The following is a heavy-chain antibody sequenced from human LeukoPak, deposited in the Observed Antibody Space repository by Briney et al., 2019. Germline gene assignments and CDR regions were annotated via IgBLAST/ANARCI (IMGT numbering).Heavy chain of an antibody. V-gene: IGHV3-11*01. CDR3: ARYYSGSFHSPILY. Sequence: GGSLRLSCAASGFTFSDYYMSWIRQAPGKGLEWVSYISSSGSTIYYADSVKGRFTISGDNAKNSLYLQMNSLRAEDTAVYYCARYYSGSFHSPILYWGQGTLVTVYS. CDR2: ISSSGSTI. J-gene: IGHJ4*02. D-gene: IGHD1-26*01. CDR1: GFTFSDYY.